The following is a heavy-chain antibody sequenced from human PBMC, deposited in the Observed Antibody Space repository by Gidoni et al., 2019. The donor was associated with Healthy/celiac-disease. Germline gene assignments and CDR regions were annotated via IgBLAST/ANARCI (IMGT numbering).Heavy chain of an antibody. CDR2: IYYSGST. V-gene: IGHV4-31*02. Sequence: IYYSGSTYYNPSLKSRVTISVDTSKNQFSLKLSSVTAADTAVYYCARAVGDYERAVDYWGQGTLVTVSS. CDR3: ARAVGDYERAVDY. J-gene: IGHJ4*02. D-gene: IGHD4-17*01.